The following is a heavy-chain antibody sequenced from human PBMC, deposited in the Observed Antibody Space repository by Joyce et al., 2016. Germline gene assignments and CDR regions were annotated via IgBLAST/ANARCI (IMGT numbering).Heavy chain of an antibody. CDR1: GFTFSSYS. V-gene: IGHV3-21*01. CDR2: LSSSSSYI. J-gene: IGHJ4*02. D-gene: IGHD2-8*01. Sequence: EVQLVESGGGLVKPGGSLRLSCEASGFTFSSYSMSWVRQAPGKGLEGVSSLSSSSSYIKYTDSVKGRFTISRDNAKNSLYLQMNSLRVEDTAVYYCARSSYTNGIFDYWGQGTLVTVSS. CDR3: ARSSYTNGIFDY.